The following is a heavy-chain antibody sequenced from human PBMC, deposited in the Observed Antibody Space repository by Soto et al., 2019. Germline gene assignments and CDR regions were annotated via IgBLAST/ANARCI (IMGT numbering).Heavy chain of an antibody. D-gene: IGHD3-10*01. CDR2: ISAYNGNT. CDR1: GYTFTSYG. CDR3: ARDSPPFGELHGYCYGMDV. V-gene: IGHV1-18*01. Sequence: ASVKVSCKASGYTFTSYGISWVRQAPGQGLEWMGWISAYNGNTNYAQKLQGRVTMTTDTSTSTAYMELRSLRSDDTAVYYCARDSPPFGELHGYCYGMDVWGQGTTVTVSS. J-gene: IGHJ6*02.